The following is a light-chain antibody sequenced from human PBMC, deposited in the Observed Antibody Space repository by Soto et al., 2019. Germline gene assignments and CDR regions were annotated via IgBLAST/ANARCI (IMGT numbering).Light chain of an antibody. CDR1: QGIRND. CDR3: LQDYNYPWT. Sequence: AIQMTQSPSSLSASVGDRVTITCRASQGIRNDLGCYQQEPGKAPKLLIYAASSLESGVPSRFSGSGSGTDFTLTISSLQPEDFATYYCLQDYNYPWTFGQGTKVELK. J-gene: IGKJ1*01. CDR2: AAS. V-gene: IGKV1-6*01.